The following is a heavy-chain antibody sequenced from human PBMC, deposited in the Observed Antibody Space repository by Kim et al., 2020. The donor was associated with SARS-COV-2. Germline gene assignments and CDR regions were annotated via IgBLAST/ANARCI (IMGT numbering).Heavy chain of an antibody. J-gene: IGHJ4*02. Sequence: SETLSLTCTVSGGSISSSSYYWGWIRQPPGKGLEWIGSIYYSGSTYYNPSLKSRVTISVDTSKNQFSLKLSSVTAADTGVYYCARHLKYPVGYFDYWGQGTLVTVSS. CDR1: GGSISSSSYY. V-gene: IGHV4-39*01. CDR3: ARHLKYPVGYFDY. D-gene: IGHD2-2*01. CDR2: IYYSGST.